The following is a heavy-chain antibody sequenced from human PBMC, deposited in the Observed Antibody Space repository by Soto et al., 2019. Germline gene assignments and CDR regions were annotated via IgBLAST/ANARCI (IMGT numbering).Heavy chain of an antibody. D-gene: IGHD2-15*01. CDR3: ARVGSPGYCSGGFCPPPDY. CDR2: ISSTSTYT. Sequence: EVQLVESGGGLVKPGGSLRLSCAASGFTFSTSTMNWVRQAPGQGLGWLSSISSTSTYTYYAASVRGRFTISRDNSKNSLYLQMNSLSAEDTAVYYCARVGSPGYCSGGFCPPPDYWGQGTLVTVSS. J-gene: IGHJ4*02. CDR1: GFTFSTST. V-gene: IGHV3-21*02.